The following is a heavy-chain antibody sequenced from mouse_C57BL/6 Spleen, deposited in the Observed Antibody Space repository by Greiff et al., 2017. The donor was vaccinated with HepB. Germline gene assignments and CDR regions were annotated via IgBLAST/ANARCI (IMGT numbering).Heavy chain of an antibody. CDR3: ARYVATGFDY. CDR2: IRNKANGYTT. Sequence: EVMLVESGGGLVQPGGSLCLPCAASGFNFTDYYMSWVRQPPGTALERLGFIRNKANGYTTEYSASVKGRFTISRDNSPSILYLQVNALIAEDSATYYCARYVATGFDYWGQGTTLTVSS. J-gene: IGHJ2*01. V-gene: IGHV7-3*01. CDR1: GFNFTDYY. D-gene: IGHD1-1*01.